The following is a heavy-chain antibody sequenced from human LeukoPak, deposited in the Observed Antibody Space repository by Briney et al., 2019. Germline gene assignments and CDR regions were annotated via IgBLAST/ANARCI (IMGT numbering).Heavy chain of an antibody. D-gene: IGHD1-26*01. Sequence: KAGGSLRLSCAASGFTFSRYAMSWVRQAPGKGLEWVSAISGSGGSTYYADSVKGRFTISRDNSKNTLYLQMNSLRAEDTAVYYCAKCGSGSYYRLLADCWGQGTLVTVSS. J-gene: IGHJ4*02. CDR2: ISGSGGST. CDR1: GFTFSRYA. V-gene: IGHV3-23*01. CDR3: AKCGSGSYYRLLADC.